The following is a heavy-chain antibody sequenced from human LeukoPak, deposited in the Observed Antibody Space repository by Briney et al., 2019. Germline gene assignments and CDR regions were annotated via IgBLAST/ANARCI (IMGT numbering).Heavy chain of an antibody. CDR3: ARAVDTAMAFDY. Sequence: KAGGSLRLSCAASGFTFSSYSMNWVRQAPGKGLEWVSSISSSSSYIYYADSVKGRFTISRDNAKNSLYLQMNSLRAEDTAVYYCARAVDTAMAFDYWGQGTLVTVSS. CDR1: GFTFSSYS. J-gene: IGHJ4*02. CDR2: ISSSSSYI. V-gene: IGHV3-21*01. D-gene: IGHD5-18*01.